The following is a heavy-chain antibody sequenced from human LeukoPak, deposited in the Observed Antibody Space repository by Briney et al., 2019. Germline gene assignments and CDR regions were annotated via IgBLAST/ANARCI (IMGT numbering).Heavy chain of an antibody. CDR3: ARAAIPLQYGVLLTHFDY. CDR1: GYTFTSYY. J-gene: IGHJ4*02. CDR2: INPSGGST. Sequence: ASVKVSCKASGYTFTSYYMHWVRQAPGQGLEWMGIINPSGGSTSYAQKFQGRVTMTRDTSISTAYMELSRLRSDDTAVYYCARAAIPLQYGVLLTHFDYWGQGTLVTVSS. V-gene: IGHV1-46*01. D-gene: IGHD4-11*01.